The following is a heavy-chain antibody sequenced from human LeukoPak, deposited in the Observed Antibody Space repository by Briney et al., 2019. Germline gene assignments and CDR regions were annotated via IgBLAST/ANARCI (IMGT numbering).Heavy chain of an antibody. CDR3: AREYDYVWGSYRYPAPFDY. V-gene: IGHV1-2*02. Sequence: ASVKVSCKASGYTFTGYYMHLVRQAPGQGLEWMGWINPNSGGTNYAQKFQGRVTMTRDTSISTAYMELSRLRSDDPAVYYCAREYDYVWGSYRYPAPFDYWGQGTLVTVSS. CDR1: GYTFTGYY. CDR2: INPNSGGT. J-gene: IGHJ4*02. D-gene: IGHD3-16*02.